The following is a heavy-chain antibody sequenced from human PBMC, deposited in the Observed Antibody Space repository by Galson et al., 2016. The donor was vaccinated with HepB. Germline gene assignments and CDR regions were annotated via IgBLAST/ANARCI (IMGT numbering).Heavy chain of an antibody. J-gene: IGHJ3*02. CDR1: GGSISSNY. CDR3: ARGGRLVKDAFDI. V-gene: IGHV4-59*01. D-gene: IGHD1-26*01. CDR2: IYYRGST. Sequence: SETLSLTCTVSGGSISSNYWGWIRQTPGKGLEWIGYIYYRGSTNYNPSLKSRVTISVETSKSQFSLNLSSVTAADTAVYYCARGGRLVKDAFDIWGHGTMVTVSS.